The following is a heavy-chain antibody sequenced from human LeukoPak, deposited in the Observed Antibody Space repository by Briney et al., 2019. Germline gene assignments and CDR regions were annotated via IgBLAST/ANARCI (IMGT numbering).Heavy chain of an antibody. V-gene: IGHV1-2*02. CDR3: ARVNVLLWFGDQAGFDY. D-gene: IGHD3-10*01. J-gene: IGHJ4*02. Sequence: VASVKVSCKASGYTFTGYYMHWVRQAPGQGLEWMGWINPNSGGTNYAQKFQGRVTMTRDTSISTAYMELSRLRSDDTAVYYCARVNVLLWFGDQAGFDYWGQGTLVTVSS. CDR1: GYTFTGYY. CDR2: INPNSGGT.